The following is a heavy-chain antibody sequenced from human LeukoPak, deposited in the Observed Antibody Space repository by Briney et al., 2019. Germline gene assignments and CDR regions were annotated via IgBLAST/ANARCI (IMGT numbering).Heavy chain of an antibody. CDR3: ARAHFIYSITWFWFDP. D-gene: IGHD6-13*01. Sequence: SETLSLTCTVSGGSISSYYWSWIRQPAGKGLEWIGRIYASGSTKYNPSLKSRVTMSVDTSKNQFSLKLSSVTAADTAVYYCARAHFIYSITWFWFDPWGQGTLVTVSS. V-gene: IGHV4-4*07. CDR1: GGSISSYY. J-gene: IGHJ5*02. CDR2: IYASGST.